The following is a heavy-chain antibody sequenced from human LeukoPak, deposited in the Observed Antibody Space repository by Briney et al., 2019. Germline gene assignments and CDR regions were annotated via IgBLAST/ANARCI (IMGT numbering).Heavy chain of an antibody. CDR2: IHQHGNEK. V-gene: IGHV3-7*01. Sequence: GGSLRLSCAASGFTFSNYWMSWVRQAPGKGLEWVASIHQHGNEKYFVDSVRGRFTISGDNAKNSLYLQMSSLRAEDTAMYYCATLNGPLFEYWGQGTLVTVSS. CDR1: GFTFSNYW. D-gene: IGHD2-8*01. J-gene: IGHJ4*02. CDR3: ATLNGPLFEY.